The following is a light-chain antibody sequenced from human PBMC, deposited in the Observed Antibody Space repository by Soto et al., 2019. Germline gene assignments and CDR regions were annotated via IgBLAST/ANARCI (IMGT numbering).Light chain of an antibody. CDR1: QSVSSY. Sequence: EIVLTQSPATLSLSPGERATLSCRASQSVSSYLAWYRQRPGQAPRLLIYDSSNRATGVPARFSGSGSGTDFTLTISSLEPEDFAFYYCQLRSNWPLYTFGPGTKVDI. CDR3: QLRSNWPLYT. CDR2: DSS. V-gene: IGKV3-11*01. J-gene: IGKJ3*01.